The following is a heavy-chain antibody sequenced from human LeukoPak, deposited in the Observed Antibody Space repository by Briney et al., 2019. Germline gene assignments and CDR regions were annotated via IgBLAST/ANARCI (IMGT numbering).Heavy chain of an antibody. CDR2: IRYDGSYT. V-gene: IGHV3-30*02. Sequence: GGSLRLSCAASGFTFSSYGMHWVRQAPGRGLEWFAFIRYDGSYTYYADSVKGRFTISKDNSKNTLYVQMNSLRVEDTAVYYCVKGTLFHFDYWGQGMLVTVSS. CDR1: GFTFSSYG. D-gene: IGHD2-21*01. J-gene: IGHJ4*02. CDR3: VKGTLFHFDY.